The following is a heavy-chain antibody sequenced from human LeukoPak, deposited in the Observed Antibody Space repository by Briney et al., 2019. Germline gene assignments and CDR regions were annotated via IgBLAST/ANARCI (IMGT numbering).Heavy chain of an antibody. CDR1: GGTFSSYA. CDR3: ARGPLFGSSWYYLDY. V-gene: IGHV1-69*04. CDR2: IIPILGIA. Sequence: GASVKVSCKASGGTFSSYAISWVRQAPGQGLEWMGRIIPILGIANYAQKFQGRVTMTRNTSISTAYMELSSLRSEDTAVYYCARGPLFGSSWYYLDYWGQGPLVTVSS. J-gene: IGHJ4*02. D-gene: IGHD6-13*01.